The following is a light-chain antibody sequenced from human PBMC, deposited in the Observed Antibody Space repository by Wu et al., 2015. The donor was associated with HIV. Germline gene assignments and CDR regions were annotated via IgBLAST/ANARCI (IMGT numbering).Light chain of an antibody. J-gene: IGKJ2*01. CDR2: GAS. V-gene: IGKV3-20*01. Sequence: IVLTQSPDTLSLSPGERATLSCRASQSVSSSHLAWYQQKLGQAPRLLIYGASSRATGVPDRFSGSGSGTDFTLTISCLQSEDFATYYCQQYYSYPQTFGQGTKLEIK. CDR3: QQYYSYPQT. CDR1: QSVSSSH.